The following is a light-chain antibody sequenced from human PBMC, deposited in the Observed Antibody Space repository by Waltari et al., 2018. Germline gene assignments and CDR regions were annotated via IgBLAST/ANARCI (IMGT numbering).Light chain of an antibody. CDR1: TSDVGGSNY. Sequence: SALTQPASVSGSPGQSITISCPGTTSDVGGSNYFSWYQQDPGKAPKLIIFEVSNRPSGVSNRFSGSKSGNTASLTISGLQAEDDADYYCASFRSDSTYVFGTGTKVTVL. V-gene: IGLV2-14*01. CDR2: EVS. CDR3: ASFRSDSTYV. J-gene: IGLJ1*01.